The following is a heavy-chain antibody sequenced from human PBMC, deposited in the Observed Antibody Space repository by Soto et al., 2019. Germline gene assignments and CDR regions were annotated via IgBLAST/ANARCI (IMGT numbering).Heavy chain of an antibody. J-gene: IGHJ6*03. CDR1: GGSISSYY. Sequence: PSETLSLTCTVSGGSISSYYWGWIRQPPGKGLEWIGYIYYSGSTNYNPSLKSRVTISVDTSKNQFSLKLSSVTAADTAVYYCARRKKSIAARPSYYYYYMDFWGQGTTVTVSS. CDR3: ARRKKSIAARPSYYYYYMDF. D-gene: IGHD6-6*01. V-gene: IGHV4-59*08. CDR2: IYYSGST.